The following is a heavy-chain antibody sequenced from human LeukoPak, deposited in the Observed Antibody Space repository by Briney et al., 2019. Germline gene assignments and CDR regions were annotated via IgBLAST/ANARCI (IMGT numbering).Heavy chain of an antibody. D-gene: IGHD3-3*01. Sequence: GGSLRLSCAAPGFTVSSNYMSWVRQAPGKGLEWVSIIYTGGSAYYADSVKGRFTISRDNSKNTVSLQMNSLRVEDTAVYYCASGVVISFFDYWGQGTLVTVSS. J-gene: IGHJ4*02. CDR2: IYTGGSA. V-gene: IGHV3-66*02. CDR1: GFTVSSNY. CDR3: ASGVVISFFDY.